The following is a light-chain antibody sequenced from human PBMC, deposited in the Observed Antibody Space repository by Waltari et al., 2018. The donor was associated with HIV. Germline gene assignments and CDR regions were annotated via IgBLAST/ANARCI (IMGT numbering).Light chain of an antibody. Sequence: DIVMTQSPDFLAASLGERATTNCKSSQSISHNSDNRKYLAGDQQKRVQPPKLGMCGGFGRASRVPGLFSGSGSGTYFTLSVSSLQAEDVAVYYCQQYYSTPRTFGQGTKVGIK. V-gene: IGKV4-1*01. J-gene: IGKJ1*01. CDR2: GGF. CDR3: QQYYSTPRT. CDR1: QSISHNSDNRKY.